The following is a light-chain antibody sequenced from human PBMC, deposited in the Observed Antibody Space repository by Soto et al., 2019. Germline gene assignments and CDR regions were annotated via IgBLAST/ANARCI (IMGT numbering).Light chain of an antibody. J-gene: IGLJ1*01. CDR2: DVS. Sequence: QSALIQPASVSGSPEQSITISCTGASRDDGYASSVSWYQQHPGKAPKLVIFDVSNRPSGVSNRFSGSKSGNTASLTISGLQAEDDADYYCCSWPSSATYVFATGTKVTVL. V-gene: IGLV2-14*01. CDR3: CSWPSSATYV. CDR1: SRDDGYASS.